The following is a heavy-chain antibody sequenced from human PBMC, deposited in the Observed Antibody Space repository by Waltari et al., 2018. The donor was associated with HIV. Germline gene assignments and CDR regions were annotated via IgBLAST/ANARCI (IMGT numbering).Heavy chain of an antibody. J-gene: IGHJ4*02. CDR3: ARDYYDFWSGYRKTFDY. D-gene: IGHD3-3*01. Sequence: EVQLVESGGGLIQPGGSLRLSCAASGFTVSSNYMSWVRQAPGKGLEWVSVIYSGGSTYYADSVKGRFTISRDNSKNTLYLQMNSLRAEDTAVYYCARDYYDFWSGYRKTFDYWGQGTLVTVSS. V-gene: IGHV3-53*01. CDR2: IYSGGST. CDR1: GFTVSSNY.